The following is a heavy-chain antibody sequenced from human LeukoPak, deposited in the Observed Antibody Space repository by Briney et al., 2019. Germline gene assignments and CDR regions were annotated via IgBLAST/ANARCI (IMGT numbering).Heavy chain of an antibody. Sequence: GGSLRLSCAASGFTFSDYYLSWIRQAPGKGLEWVSYISSSCSTIYYADSVKGRFTISRDNAKNSLYLQMNSLRAEDTAVYYCARVTSGSYYVHYYYYMDVWGKGTTVPVSS. CDR3: ARVTSGSYYVHYYYYMDV. D-gene: IGHD1-26*01. CDR2: ISSSCSTI. V-gene: IGHV3-11*01. J-gene: IGHJ6*03. CDR1: GFTFSDYY.